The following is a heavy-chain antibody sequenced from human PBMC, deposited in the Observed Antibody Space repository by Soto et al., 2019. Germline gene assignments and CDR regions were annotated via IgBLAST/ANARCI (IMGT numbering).Heavy chain of an antibody. CDR3: ARDPRGELDGKDV. CDR1: GFTFSSYW. D-gene: IGHD1-7*01. CDR2: INSDGSST. V-gene: IGHV3-74*01. J-gene: IGHJ6*02. Sequence: EVRLVESGGGLVQPGGSLRLSCAASGFTFSSYWMHWVRQAPGKGLVWVSRINSDGSSTSYADSVKGRFTISRDNAKNTLYLQKNSLRAEDTAVYYCARDPRGELDGKDVWGQGTTVTGSS.